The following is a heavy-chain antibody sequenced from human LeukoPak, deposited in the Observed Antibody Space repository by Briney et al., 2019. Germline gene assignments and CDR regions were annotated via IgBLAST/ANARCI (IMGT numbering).Heavy chain of an antibody. D-gene: IGHD6-13*01. CDR2: INHSGST. J-gene: IGHJ4*02. CDR3: ARVRSRPSPDLDY. V-gene: IGHV4-34*01. CDR1: GGSFSVYY. Sequence: RTSETLSLTCAAYGGSFSVYYWSWIRQPPGKGLEWIGEINHSGSTNYNPSLKSRVTISIDTSKNQFSLKLSSVTAADTAVYYCARVRSRPSPDLDYWGQGTLVTVSS.